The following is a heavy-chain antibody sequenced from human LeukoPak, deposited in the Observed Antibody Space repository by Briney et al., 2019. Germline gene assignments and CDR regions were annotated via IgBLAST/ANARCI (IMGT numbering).Heavy chain of an antibody. CDR3: AARGSGYDYY. V-gene: IGHV3-23*01. J-gene: IGHJ4*02. D-gene: IGHD5-12*01. CDR1: GFTFNTYA. CDR2: VSGNGGST. Sequence: GGSLRLSCAASGFTFNTYAMSWVRLASGKGLDWVSTVSGNGGSTYYADSVKGRFTISRDNSKNTLFLQMSSLRAEDTAVYYCAARGSGYDYYWGQGTLVTVSS.